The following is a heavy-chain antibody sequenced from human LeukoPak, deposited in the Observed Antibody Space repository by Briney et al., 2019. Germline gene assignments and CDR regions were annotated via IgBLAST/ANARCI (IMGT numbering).Heavy chain of an antibody. Sequence: ASVKVSCKASGYTFTSYGISWVRQAPGQGLGWMGWISAYNGNTNYAQKLQGRVTMTTDTSTSTAYMELRSLRSDDTAVYYCAREGSSWYLNKDWFDPWGQGTLVTVSS. V-gene: IGHV1-18*01. CDR1: GYTFTSYG. D-gene: IGHD6-13*01. CDR3: AREGSSWYLNKDWFDP. J-gene: IGHJ5*02. CDR2: ISAYNGNT.